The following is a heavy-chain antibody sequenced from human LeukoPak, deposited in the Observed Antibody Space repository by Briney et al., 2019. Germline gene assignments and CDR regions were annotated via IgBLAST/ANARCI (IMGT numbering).Heavy chain of an antibody. D-gene: IGHD1-14*01. CDR3: ARSNQADDY. V-gene: IGHV3-74*01. J-gene: IGHJ4*02. Sequence: GGSLRLSRAASGFTFSSYAMSWVRQVPGKGLVWVARINPGGSSITYADSVKGRFTISGDNAKNTLYLQMDSLRAEDTGVYYCARSNQADDYWGQGTLVTVSS. CDR2: INPGGSSI. CDR1: GFTFSSYA.